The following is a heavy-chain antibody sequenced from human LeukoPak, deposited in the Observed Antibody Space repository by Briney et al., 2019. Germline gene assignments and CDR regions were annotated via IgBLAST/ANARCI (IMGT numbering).Heavy chain of an antibody. CDR2: ISSSSSYI. CDR3: AELGITMIGGV. V-gene: IGHV3-21*01. Sequence: GGSLRLSCAASGFTFSTYNMNWVRQAPGKGLKWVSSISSSSSYIYYADSVKGRFTISRDNAKNSLYLQMNSLRAEDTAVYYCAELGITMIGGVWGKGTTVTISS. CDR1: GFTFSTYN. D-gene: IGHD3-10*02. J-gene: IGHJ6*04.